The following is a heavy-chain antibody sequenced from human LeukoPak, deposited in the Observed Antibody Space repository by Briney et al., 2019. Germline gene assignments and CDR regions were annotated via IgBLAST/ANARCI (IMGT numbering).Heavy chain of an antibody. CDR3: ARSYGGHSVCDAFDI. J-gene: IGHJ3*02. D-gene: IGHD4-23*01. CDR1: GDSISRSLYY. CDR2: IYYSGST. V-gene: IGHV4-39*01. Sequence: PSETLSLTCTVSGDSISRSLYYWGWLRQPPGKGLEWIGTIYYSGSTYYNPSLKSRVTISVDTSKNQFSLKLTSVTAADTAVYYCARSYGGHSVCDAFDIWGQGTMVTVSS.